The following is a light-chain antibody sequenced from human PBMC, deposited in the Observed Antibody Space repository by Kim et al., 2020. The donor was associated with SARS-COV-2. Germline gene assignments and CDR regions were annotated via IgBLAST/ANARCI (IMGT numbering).Light chain of an antibody. CDR2: GKN. CDR3: NSRDSSGNHVV. V-gene: IGLV3-19*01. CDR1: SLRSYY. Sequence: SSELTQDPAVSVALGQTVRITCQGDSLRSYYASWYQQKPGQAPVLVIYGKNNRPSGIPDRFSGSSSGNTASLTITGAQAEAEADYSCNSRDSSGNHVVFG. J-gene: IGLJ2*01.